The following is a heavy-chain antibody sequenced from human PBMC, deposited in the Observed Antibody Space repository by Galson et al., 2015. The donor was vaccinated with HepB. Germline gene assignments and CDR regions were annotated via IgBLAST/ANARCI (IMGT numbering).Heavy chain of an antibody. CDR3: ARDKGRRGLDRGNYYYYYGMDV. J-gene: IGHJ6*02. Sequence: SLRLSCAASGFTFSSYSMNWVRQAPGKGLEWVSSISSSSSYIYYADSLKGRFTISRDNAKNSLYLQMNSLRAEDTAVYYCARDKGRRGLDRGNYYYYYGMDVWGQGTTVTVSS. V-gene: IGHV3-21*01. D-gene: IGHD2-15*01. CDR1: GFTFSSYS. CDR2: ISSSSSYI.